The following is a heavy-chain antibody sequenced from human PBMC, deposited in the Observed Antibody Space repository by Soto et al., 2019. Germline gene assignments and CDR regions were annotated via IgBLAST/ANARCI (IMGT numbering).Heavy chain of an antibody. CDR3: ARGGFSYETGIEH. D-gene: IGHD5-18*01. J-gene: IGHJ5*02. Sequence: GGSLRLSCAASGFSISRYWMSWVRQAPGKGLEWVADKKQDGSEEYYVDSVKGRFTVSRDNAKNSVHLQLTSLRVEDTGLYYCARGGFSYETGIEHWGQGALVTVSS. CDR1: GFSISRYW. V-gene: IGHV3-7*01. CDR2: KKQDGSEE.